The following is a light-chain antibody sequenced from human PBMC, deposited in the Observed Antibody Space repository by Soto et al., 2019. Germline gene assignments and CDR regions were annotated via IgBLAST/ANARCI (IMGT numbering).Light chain of an antibody. CDR1: SSDVGGYNY. V-gene: IGLV2-8*01. J-gene: IGLJ3*02. Sequence: QSALTQPPSASGSPRQSVTISCTGTSSDVGGYNYVSWYQQHPGKAPKLMIYEVSKRPSGVPDRFSGSKSGNTASLTVSGLQAEDEADYYCTSYAGDTSLGVLGGGTKLTVL. CDR2: EVS. CDR3: TSYAGDTSLGV.